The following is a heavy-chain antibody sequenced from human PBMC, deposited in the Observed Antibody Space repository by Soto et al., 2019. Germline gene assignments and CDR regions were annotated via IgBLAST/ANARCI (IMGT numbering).Heavy chain of an antibody. CDR3: ARDGYCSGGSCHANAFAT. Sequence: SVKVSCNASGGTFSSYAISWVREAPGQGLEWMGGIIPIFGTANYAQKFQGRVTITADKSTSTAYMELSSLRSEDTAVYYCARDGYCSGGSCHANAFATWGQGTMAPV. D-gene: IGHD2-15*01. CDR1: GGTFSSYA. V-gene: IGHV1-69*06. CDR2: IIPIFGTA. J-gene: IGHJ3*02.